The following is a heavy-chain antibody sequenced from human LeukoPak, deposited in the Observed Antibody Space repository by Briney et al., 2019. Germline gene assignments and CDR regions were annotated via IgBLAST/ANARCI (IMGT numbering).Heavy chain of an antibody. CDR1: GFTFSSYG. D-gene: IGHD6-13*01. V-gene: IGHV3-30*02. J-gene: IGHJ4*02. Sequence: QPGGSLRLSCAASGFTFSSYGMHWVCQAPGKGLEWVAFIRYDGSNKYYADSVKGRFTISRDNSKNTLYLQMNSLRAEDTAVYYCAKDLTAAAGDSDYWGQGTLVTVSS. CDR3: AKDLTAAAGDSDY. CDR2: IRYDGSNK.